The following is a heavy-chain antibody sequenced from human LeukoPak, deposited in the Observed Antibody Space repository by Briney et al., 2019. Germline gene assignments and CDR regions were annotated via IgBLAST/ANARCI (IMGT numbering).Heavy chain of an antibody. V-gene: IGHV3-23*01. D-gene: IGHD2-15*01. CDR3: AKVKGHSSRYCSGGSCYERKGGGLFFDY. J-gene: IGHJ4*02. Sequence: PGGSLRLSCAASGFTFSSYAMSWVRQAPGKGLAWVSAISGGGGSTYYADSVKGRFTVSRDNSKNTLYLQMNSLRAEDTAVYYCAKVKGHSSRYCSGGSCYERKGGGLFFDYWGQGTLVAVSS. CDR1: GFTFSSYA. CDR2: ISGGGGST.